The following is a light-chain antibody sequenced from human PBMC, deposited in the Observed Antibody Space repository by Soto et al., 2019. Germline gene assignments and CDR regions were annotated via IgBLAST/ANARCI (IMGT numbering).Light chain of an antibody. V-gene: IGKV1-27*01. J-gene: IGKJ1*01. Sequence: DLKMTQSPSSLSASVGDRVTITCRASQGISYHVAWYQQKPGKVPKLLIYGASTLQSGVPSRFSGSGSGTDFTLTISSLQPEDFATYYCQKYNGAPRTFGQGTKVDI. CDR3: QKYNGAPRT. CDR1: QGISYH. CDR2: GAS.